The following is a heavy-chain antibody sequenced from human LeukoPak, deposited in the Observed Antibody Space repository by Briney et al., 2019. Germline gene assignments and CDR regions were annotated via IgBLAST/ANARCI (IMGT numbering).Heavy chain of an antibody. CDR2: ISYDGSNK. CDR3: SADRDGDYPGGDY. D-gene: IGHD4-17*01. CDR1: GFTFSSYA. J-gene: IGHJ4*02. Sequence: GGSLRLSCAASGFTFSSYAMHWVRQAPGKGLEWVAVISYDGSNKYYADSVKGRFTISRDNSKNTLYLQMNSLRAEDTAVYYCSADRDGDYPGGDYWGQGTLVTVSS. V-gene: IGHV3-30-3*01.